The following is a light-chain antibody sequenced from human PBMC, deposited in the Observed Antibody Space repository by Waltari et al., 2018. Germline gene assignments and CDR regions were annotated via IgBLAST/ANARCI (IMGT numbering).Light chain of an antibody. J-gene: IGLJ2*01. V-gene: IGLV1-44*01. CDR1: RSNIGSRT. Sequence: QSVLTQPPSASGTPGQRVTISCSGSRSNIGSRTVNWYQQFPGTAPTLLIYTHAQRPSGVPDRFSASKSGTSASLAISGLQSEDEADYYCSAWDDSLNGVVFGGGTKLTVL. CDR2: THA. CDR3: SAWDDSLNGVV.